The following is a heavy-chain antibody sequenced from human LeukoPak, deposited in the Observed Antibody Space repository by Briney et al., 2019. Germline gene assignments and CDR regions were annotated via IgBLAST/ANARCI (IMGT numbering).Heavy chain of an antibody. CDR1: GGSISSGDYY. CDR3: ARVPKDIVATGASGMDV. J-gene: IGHJ6*02. Sequence: SETLSLTCTVSGGSISSGDYYWSWIRQPPGKGLEWIGYIYYSGSTYYNPSLKSRVTISVDTSKNQFSLKLSSVTAADTAVYYCARVPKDIVATGASGMDVWGQGTTVTVSS. CDR2: IYYSGST. V-gene: IGHV4-30-4*01. D-gene: IGHD5-12*01.